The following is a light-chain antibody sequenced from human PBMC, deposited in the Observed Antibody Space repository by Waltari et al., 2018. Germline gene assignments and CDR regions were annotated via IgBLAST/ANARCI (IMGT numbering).Light chain of an antibody. CDR1: SSDVGGYHY. Sequence: QSALTQPASVSGSPGQSITISCTGTSSDVGGYHYVSWYQQHPGKAPKLMMFDVNNRPSGVSNRFSGSKSGNTASLTISGLQAEDEADYYCSAYISSSTLELFGGGTRLTVL. CDR3: SAYISSSTLEL. V-gene: IGLV2-14*03. CDR2: DVN. J-gene: IGLJ2*01.